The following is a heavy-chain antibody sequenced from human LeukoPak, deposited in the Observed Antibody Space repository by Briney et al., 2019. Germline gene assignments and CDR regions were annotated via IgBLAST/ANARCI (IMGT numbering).Heavy chain of an antibody. J-gene: IGHJ4*02. CDR2: ISGGGGRT. V-gene: IGHV3-23*01. Sequence: SGGSLRLSCAASGFTFTSYSMNWVRQAPGKGLEWVSTISGGGGRTYYADSVKGRFTISRDNSKNTLYLQVNSLRAEDTAVYYCAKGGKWDVTPFDYWGQGTLVTVSS. CDR1: GFTFTSYS. CDR3: AKGGKWDVTPFDY. D-gene: IGHD1-26*01.